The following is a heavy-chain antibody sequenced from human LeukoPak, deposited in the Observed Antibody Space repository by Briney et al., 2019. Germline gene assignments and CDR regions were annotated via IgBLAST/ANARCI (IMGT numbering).Heavy chain of an antibody. CDR3: SKDHSQWNFDY. J-gene: IGHJ4*02. CDR1: GFTFSTYV. D-gene: IGHD2-8*01. V-gene: IGHV3-23*01. Sequence: PGGSLRLSCAASGFTFSTYVMSWVRQAPGKGLEWVSTISGGGGSTYYADSVKGRFTISRDNSKNTLYLQMNSLRAEDTAIYYRSKDHSQWNFDYWGQGTLVTVSS. CDR2: ISGGGGST.